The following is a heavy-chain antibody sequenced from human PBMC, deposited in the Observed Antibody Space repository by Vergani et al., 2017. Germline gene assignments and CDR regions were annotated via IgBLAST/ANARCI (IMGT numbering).Heavy chain of an antibody. CDR3: ATSYVDTAMEIHYYYYCGMDV. CDR2: IYHSGST. Sequence: QVQLQESGPGLVKPSETLSLTCAVSGYSISSGYYWGWIRQPPGKGLEWIGSIYHSGSTYYNPSLKSRVTISVDTSKNQFSLKLSSVTAADTAVYYCATSYVDTAMEIHYYYYCGMDVWGQGTTVTVSS. V-gene: IGHV4-38-2*01. J-gene: IGHJ6*02. CDR1: GYSISSGYY. D-gene: IGHD5-18*01.